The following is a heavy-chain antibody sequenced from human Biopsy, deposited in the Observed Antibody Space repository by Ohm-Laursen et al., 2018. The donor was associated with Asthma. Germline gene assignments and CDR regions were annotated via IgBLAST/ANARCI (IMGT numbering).Heavy chain of an antibody. Sequence: SLRLSCAASGFTFSRYGMHWVRQAPGKGLEWVAVISSDGTRKYYADSVKGRFNISRDDSKNTLDLQMNSLREEGTAVYYCVRDGTDDAFDIWGQGTVVSVSS. CDR2: ISSDGTRK. J-gene: IGHJ3*02. CDR1: GFTFSRYG. D-gene: IGHD1-1*01. CDR3: VRDGTDDAFDI. V-gene: IGHV3-30*03.